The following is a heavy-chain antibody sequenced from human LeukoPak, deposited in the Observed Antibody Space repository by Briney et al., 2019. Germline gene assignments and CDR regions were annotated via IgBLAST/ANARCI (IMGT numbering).Heavy chain of an antibody. CDR3: ASEAMNYDYVWGSYRYTYFDY. CDR2: ISGSGGST. V-gene: IGHV3-23*01. D-gene: IGHD3-16*02. J-gene: IGHJ4*02. Sequence: GGSLRLSCAASGFTFSNYAMTWVRQAPGKGLEWVSAISGSGGSTYYADSVKGRFTISRDNSKNTLYLQMNSLRAEDTAVYYCASEAMNYDYVWGSYRYTYFDYWGQGTLVTVSS. CDR1: GFTFSNYA.